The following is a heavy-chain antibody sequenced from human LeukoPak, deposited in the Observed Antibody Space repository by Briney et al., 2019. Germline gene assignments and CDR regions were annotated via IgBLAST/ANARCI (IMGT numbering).Heavy chain of an antibody. V-gene: IGHV1-8*01. CDR3: ARDLSDIVVVVAATLYY. J-gene: IGHJ4*02. CDR1: GYTFTSYD. D-gene: IGHD2-15*01. Sequence: GASVKVSCKASGYTFTSYDINWVRQATGQGLEWMGWMNPNSGNTGYAQKFQGRVTMTRNTSISTAYMELSRLRSDDTAVYYCARDLSDIVVVVAATLYYWGQGTLVTVSS. CDR2: MNPNSGNT.